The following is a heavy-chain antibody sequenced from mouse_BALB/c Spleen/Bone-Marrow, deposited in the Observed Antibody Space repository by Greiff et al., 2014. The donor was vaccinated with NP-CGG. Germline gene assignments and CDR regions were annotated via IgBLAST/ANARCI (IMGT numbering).Heavy chain of an antibody. J-gene: IGHJ1*01. D-gene: IGHD2-12*01. CDR3: ARVYEWYIDV. CDR1: GFTFSSYG. Sequence: DVHLVESGGGLVQPGGSLKLSCVASGFTFSSYGMSWVRQTPDKRLELVATINNNGGSTYYPDSVKGQFTISSDNANNPLYLQMSSLKSDDSAMYYCARVYEWYIDVWGAGTTVTVSS. V-gene: IGHV5-6-3*01. CDR2: INNNGGST.